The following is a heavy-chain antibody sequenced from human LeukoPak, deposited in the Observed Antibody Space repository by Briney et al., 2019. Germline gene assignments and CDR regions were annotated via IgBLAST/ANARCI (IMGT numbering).Heavy chain of an antibody. CDR1: GGSISGTNW. V-gene: IGHV4-4*02. CDR2: ISLRGLT. Sequence: RASGTLPLTCGVTGGSISGTNWWRCLRQPPGQELKWIGEISLRGLTNYNPSLRSRLTMSLDESKNQVSLNLTSVTAADTAIYYCARESGAFSPFGFWGQGTLVTVSS. D-gene: IGHD1-26*01. J-gene: IGHJ4*02. CDR3: ARESGAFSPFGF.